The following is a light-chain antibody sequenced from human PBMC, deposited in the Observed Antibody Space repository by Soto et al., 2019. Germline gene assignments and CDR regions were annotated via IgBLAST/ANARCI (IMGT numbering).Light chain of an antibody. CDR1: NIGSKS. J-gene: IGLJ3*02. CDR3: QVWDISSGHVV. V-gene: IGLV3-21*01. CDR2: YDS. Sequence: SYELTQPPSVSVAPGKTASVACGGSNIGSKSVHWYQKKSGQAPVLVMYYDSDRPSGIPERLSGSNSGNTATLTISRVEAGDEADYYCQVWDISSGHVVFGGRTKLTVL.